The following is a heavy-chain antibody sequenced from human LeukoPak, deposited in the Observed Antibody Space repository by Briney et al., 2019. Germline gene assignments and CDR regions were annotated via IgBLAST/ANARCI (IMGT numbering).Heavy chain of an antibody. D-gene: IGHD3/OR15-3a*01. CDR2: IYHSGST. Sequence: PSQTLSLTCAVSGGSISSGGYSWSWLRPPPGKGLEWIGYIYHSGSTYYNPSLKSRVTISVDRSKNQFSLKLSSVTAADTAVYYCARSAPPVLDHFDYWGQGTLVTVSS. J-gene: IGHJ4*02. CDR1: GGSISSGGYS. CDR3: ARSAPPVLDHFDY. V-gene: IGHV4-30-2*01.